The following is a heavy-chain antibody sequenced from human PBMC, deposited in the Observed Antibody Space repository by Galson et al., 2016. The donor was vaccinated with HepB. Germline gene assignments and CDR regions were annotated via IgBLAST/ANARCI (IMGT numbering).Heavy chain of an antibody. CDR2: ISVSRGNT. V-gene: IGHV1-18*04. D-gene: IGHD3-22*01. CDR1: GYTFSNFG. Sequence: CKASGYTFSNFGLSWLRQAPGEGLEWMGWISVSRGNTNYAQKFQGRVTMTTDTSTSTAYMELRSLRSDDTAVYFCARDSPDDYNGYFCFDYWGQGTLVTVSS. CDR3: ARDSPDDYNGYFCFDY. J-gene: IGHJ4*02.